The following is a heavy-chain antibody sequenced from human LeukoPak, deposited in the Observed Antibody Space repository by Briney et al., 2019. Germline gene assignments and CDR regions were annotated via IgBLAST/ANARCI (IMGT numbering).Heavy chain of an antibody. CDR1: GGSMSGSSSSSYY. CDR3: ARSKGVYYASRSFYNREDF. CDR2: IHYSGST. J-gene: IGHJ4*02. Sequence: SETLSLTCTVSGGSMSGSSSSSYYWGWIRQPPGKGLEWVGGIHYSGSTYYSPSLKSRVTISLDTSKSQFSLKLSSVTAADTAVYYCARSKGVYYASRSFYNREDFWGQGTLVTVSS. V-gene: IGHV4-39*01. D-gene: IGHD3-10*01.